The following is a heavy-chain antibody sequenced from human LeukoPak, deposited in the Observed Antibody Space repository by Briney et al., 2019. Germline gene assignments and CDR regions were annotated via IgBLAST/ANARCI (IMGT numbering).Heavy chain of an antibody. CDR2: MYHSGST. CDR3: ARAILWFGELLCPCFDY. D-gene: IGHD3-10*01. CDR1: DYSINSGYY. J-gene: IGHJ4*02. Sequence: PSETLSLTCTVSDYSINSGYYWGWIRQPPGKGLEWIGSMYHSGSTYYNPSLKSRVTMSVDTSKNQFSLKLSSVTAADTAVYYCARAILWFGELLCPCFDYWGQGTLVTVSS. V-gene: IGHV4-38-2*02.